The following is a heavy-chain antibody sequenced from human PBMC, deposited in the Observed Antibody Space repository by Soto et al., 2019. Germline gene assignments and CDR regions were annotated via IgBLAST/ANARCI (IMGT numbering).Heavy chain of an antibody. CDR2: MSHSGGT. Sequence: QVQLQQWGAGLLKPSETLSLTCAVYGGFVSSGSYYWSWIRQPPGKGLEWIGEMSHSGGTHFNPSIKSRVTISVDTSKNQFSLKMSSVTAAATALYYCARVERGTATTVVDAFDIWGPGTMVTVSS. CDR3: ARVERGTATTVVDAFDI. D-gene: IGHD1-1*01. CDR1: GGFVSSGSYY. V-gene: IGHV4-34*01. J-gene: IGHJ3*02.